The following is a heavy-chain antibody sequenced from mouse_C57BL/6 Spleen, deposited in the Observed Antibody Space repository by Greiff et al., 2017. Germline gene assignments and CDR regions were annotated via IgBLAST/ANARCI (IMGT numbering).Heavy chain of an antibody. CDR3: AREGATGTGFAY. CDR2: IYPGDGDT. D-gene: IGHD4-1*01. V-gene: IGHV1-82*01. Sequence: QVQLQPSGPELVKPGASVKISCKASGYAFSSSWMNWVKQRPGKGLEWIGRIYPGDGDTNYNGKFKGKATLTADKSSSTAYMQLSSLTSEDSAVYFCAREGATGTGFAYWGQGTLVTVSA. CDR1: GYAFSSSW. J-gene: IGHJ3*01.